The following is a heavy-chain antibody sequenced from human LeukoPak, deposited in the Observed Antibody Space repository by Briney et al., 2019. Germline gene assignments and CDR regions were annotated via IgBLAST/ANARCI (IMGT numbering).Heavy chain of an antibody. CDR1: GASITSYY. V-gene: IGHV4-59*08. CDR2: VYYSGGT. CDR3: ATTQGNLFDY. Sequence: SETLSLTCTVSGASITSYYLSWIRQPPGKGLEWMGYVYYSGGTTYNPSLKSRVTMSVDTSKNQFSLNLSSVTAADTAVYYCATTQGNLFDYWGQGTLVTVSS. D-gene: IGHD3-10*01. J-gene: IGHJ4*02.